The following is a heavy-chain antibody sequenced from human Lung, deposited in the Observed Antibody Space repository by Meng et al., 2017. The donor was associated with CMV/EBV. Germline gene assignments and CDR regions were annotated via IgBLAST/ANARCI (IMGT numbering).Heavy chain of an antibody. Sequence: SXXVSXKASGYTFTSYDINWVRQATGQGLEWMGWMNPNSGNTGYAQKFQGRVTMTRNTSISTAYMELSSLRSEDTAVYYCARGLTGWELQSDYWGQGTXVTVSS. CDR1: GYTFTSYD. J-gene: IGHJ4*02. V-gene: IGHV1-8*01. D-gene: IGHD1-26*01. CDR3: ARGLTGWELQSDY. CDR2: MNPNSGNT.